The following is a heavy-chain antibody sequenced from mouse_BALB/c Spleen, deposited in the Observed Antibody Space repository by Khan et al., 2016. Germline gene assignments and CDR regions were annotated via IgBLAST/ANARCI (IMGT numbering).Heavy chain of an antibody. CDR1: GYSFSGYY. V-gene: IGHV1-18*01. CDR2: VNPNNGAS. D-gene: IGHD3-1*01. Sequence: VQLQQPGPDLVKPGASVKISCKASGYSFSGYYLDWVKQSHEKSLEWIGRVNPNNGASKYNQKFKGKAILTVDRSSTTAYMELRTLTSADSAVYYCLRDAMDYWGQGTSVTISS. CDR3: LRDAMDY. J-gene: IGHJ4*01.